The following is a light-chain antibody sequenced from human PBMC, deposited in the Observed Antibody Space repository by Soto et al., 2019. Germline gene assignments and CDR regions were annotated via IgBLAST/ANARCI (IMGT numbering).Light chain of an antibody. CDR1: QGVNKY. CDR2: ATY. V-gene: IGKV1-16*02. J-gene: IGKJ1*01. Sequence: DLQMTQSPSSLSASVGDRVTITCRASQGVNKYVAWFQQEPGRAPKSLIYATYSLQSGVPSHFSARGSGTEFTLTISSLQPEDFATYYCQQYDPFPRTFGQGTKVEI. CDR3: QQYDPFPRT.